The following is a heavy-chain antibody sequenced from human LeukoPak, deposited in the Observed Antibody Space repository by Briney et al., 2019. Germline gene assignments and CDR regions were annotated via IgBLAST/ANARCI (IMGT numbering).Heavy chain of an antibody. J-gene: IGHJ3*02. Sequence: ASVKVSCKASGFTFTSSTMQWVRQARGQRLEWIGWIVVGSGNTNYARKFQERVTITRDMSTSTAYMELSSLRSEDTAVYYCAADAYYYGSGSYLAFDIWGQGTMVTVSS. CDR2: IVVGSGNT. D-gene: IGHD3-10*01. CDR1: GFTFTSST. V-gene: IGHV1-58*02. CDR3: AADAYYYGSGSYLAFDI.